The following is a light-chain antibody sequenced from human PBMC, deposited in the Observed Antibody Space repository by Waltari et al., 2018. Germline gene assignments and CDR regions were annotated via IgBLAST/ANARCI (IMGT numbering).Light chain of an antibody. J-gene: IGLJ3*02. CDR3: LLSYSGARV. Sequence: QAVVTQEPSLTVSPGGTVTLTCGSSTGAVTSGQYTYWVQQKPGQAPVTLIYNTDNRHSWTSARVTSSLLGGKAALTVSGAQPEDEAEYYCLLSYSGARVFGGGTKLTVL. CDR2: NTD. CDR1: TGAVTSGQY. V-gene: IGLV7-46*01.